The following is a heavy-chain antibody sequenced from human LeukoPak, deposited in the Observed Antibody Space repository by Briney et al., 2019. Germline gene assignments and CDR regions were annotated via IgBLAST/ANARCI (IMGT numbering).Heavy chain of an antibody. CDR2: ISSSGSTI. J-gene: IGHJ6*03. Sequence: GGSLRLSCAASGFTFSDYYMSWIRQATGNGLEWVSYISSSGSTIYYADSVKGRFTISRDNAKNSLYLQMNSLRAEDTAVYYCTRDATDYSYYYMDVWGKGTTVTVSS. CDR3: TRDATDYSYYYMDV. V-gene: IGHV3-11*04. D-gene: IGHD2-15*01. CDR1: GFTFSDYY.